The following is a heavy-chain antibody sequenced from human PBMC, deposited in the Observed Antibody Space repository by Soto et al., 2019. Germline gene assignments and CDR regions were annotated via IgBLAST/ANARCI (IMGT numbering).Heavy chain of an antibody. J-gene: IGHJ5*02. V-gene: IGHV4-31*03. CDR1: GGSISSGDYY. CDR2: IPYSGST. CDR3: ARWWSGRRQGFDP. D-gene: IGHD3-3*01. Sequence: QVQLQESGPGLVKPSQTLSLPCTVSGGSISSGDYYWSWIRQHPGKLLEWIGYIPYSGSTYYNPSLKCRVTISVDTSKNQFSLKLSSVTAADTAVYCCARWWSGRRQGFDPWGQGTLVTVSS.